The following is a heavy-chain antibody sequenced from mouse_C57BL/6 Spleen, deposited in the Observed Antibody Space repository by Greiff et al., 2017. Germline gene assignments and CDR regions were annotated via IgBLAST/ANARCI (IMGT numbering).Heavy chain of an antibody. CDR3: SRDPGSYAMDY. CDR2: INYDGSST. V-gene: IGHV5-16*01. J-gene: IGHJ4*01. CDR1: GFTFSDYY. Sequence: EVKLVESEGGLVQPGSSMKLSCTASGFTFSDYYMAWVRQVPEKGLEWVANINYDGSSTYYLDSLKSRFIISGDNAKNILYLQMSSLKSEDTATYYCSRDPGSYAMDYWGQGTSVTVSS. D-gene: IGHD4-1*01.